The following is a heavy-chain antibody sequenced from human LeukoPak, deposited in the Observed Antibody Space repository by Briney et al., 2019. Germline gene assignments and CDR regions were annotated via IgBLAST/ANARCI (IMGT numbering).Heavy chain of an antibody. Sequence: ASVKVSCKASGYTFTSYYMHWVRQAPGQGLEWMGIINPSGGSTSYAQKFQGRVTMTRDTSTSTVYMELSSLRSEDTAVYYCARVPTPDYYDSSGYYYSNAFDIWGQGTMVTVSS. D-gene: IGHD3-22*01. V-gene: IGHV1-46*01. CDR3: ARVPTPDYYDSSGYYYSNAFDI. J-gene: IGHJ3*02. CDR1: GYTFTSYY. CDR2: INPSGGST.